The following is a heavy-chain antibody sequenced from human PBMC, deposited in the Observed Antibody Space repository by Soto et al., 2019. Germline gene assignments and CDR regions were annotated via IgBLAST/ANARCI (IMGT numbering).Heavy chain of an antibody. J-gene: IGHJ6*02. Sequence: SVKVSCKASGFTFTSSAVQWVRQARGQRLEWIGWIVVGSGSTNYAQKFQERVTITRDMSTSTAYMELSSLRSEDTAVYYCAAGDDYSNYDFYYGMDVWGQGATVTVSS. CDR2: IVVGSGST. CDR1: GFTFTSSA. CDR3: AAGDDYSNYDFYYGMDV. V-gene: IGHV1-58*01. D-gene: IGHD4-4*01.